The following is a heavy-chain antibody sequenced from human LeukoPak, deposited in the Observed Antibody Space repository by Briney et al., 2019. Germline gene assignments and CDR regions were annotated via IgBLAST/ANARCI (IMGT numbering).Heavy chain of an antibody. Sequence: GGSLRLSCAASGFTFSSYAMSWVRQAPGKGLEWVSAISVSGGSTYYADSVKGRFTISRDNSKNTLYLQMNSLRIEDTAVYYCAKDSGYCDTTSCRLANWGQGTLVTVYS. D-gene: IGHD2-2*01. CDR1: GFTFSSYA. CDR3: AKDSGYCDTTSCRLAN. CDR2: ISVSGGST. J-gene: IGHJ4*02. V-gene: IGHV3-23*01.